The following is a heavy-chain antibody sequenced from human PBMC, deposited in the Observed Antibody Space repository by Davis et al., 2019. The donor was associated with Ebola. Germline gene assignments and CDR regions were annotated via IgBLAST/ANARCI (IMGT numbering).Heavy chain of an antibody. D-gene: IGHD2-21*01. J-gene: IGHJ5*01. Sequence: AALVTVSCKASGYTFTGYYMHWVRQTPGDGLEWMGGFDSEDGRIIYAQIFSGRVTMTEDTSAGTAYMELSSLRSDDTAVYYCAIGRDWRWFDSWGQGSLVTVSS. V-gene: IGHV1-24*01. CDR1: GYTFTGYY. CDR2: FDSEDGRI. CDR3: AIGRDWRWFDS.